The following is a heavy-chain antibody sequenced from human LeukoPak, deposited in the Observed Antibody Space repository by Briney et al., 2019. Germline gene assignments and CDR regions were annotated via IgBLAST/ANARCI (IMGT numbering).Heavy chain of an antibody. D-gene: IGHD4-17*01. Sequence: SGTLSLTCAVSGGSISSSNWWSWVRQPPGKGLEWIGEIYHSGSTNYNPSLKGRVTISVDKSKNQFSLKLSSVTAADTAVYYCARDGPSYGDYVDAFDIWGQGTMVTVSS. CDR1: GGSISSSNW. CDR3: ARDGPSYGDYVDAFDI. V-gene: IGHV4-4*02. J-gene: IGHJ3*02. CDR2: IYHSGST.